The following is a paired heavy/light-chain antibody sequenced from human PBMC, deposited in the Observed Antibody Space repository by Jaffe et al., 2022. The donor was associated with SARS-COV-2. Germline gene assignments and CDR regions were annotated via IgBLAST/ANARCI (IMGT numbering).Light chain of an antibody. Sequence: QSALTQPPSASGSPGQSVTISCTGTSSDVGGYNYVSWYQQHPGKAPKLMIYEVSKRPSGVPDRFSGSKSGNTASLTVSGLQAEDEADYYCSSYAGSDYVFGTGTKVTVL. CDR3: SSYAGSDYV. J-gene: IGLJ1*01. V-gene: IGLV2-8*01. CDR1: SSDVGGYNY. CDR2: EVS.
Heavy chain of an antibody. Sequence: QLQLQESGPGLVKPSETLSLTCTVSGGSISSSSYYWGWIRQPPGKGLEWIGLIHYSGRTYYSPSLKSRVTLSVDTSKNQFSLKLSSVTAADTAVYYCARYSGYKTYYFDYWGQGTLVTVSS. V-gene: IGHV4-39*01. CDR1: GGSISSSSYY. D-gene: IGHD3-10*01. J-gene: IGHJ4*02. CDR3: ARYSGYKTYYFDY. CDR2: IHYSGRT.